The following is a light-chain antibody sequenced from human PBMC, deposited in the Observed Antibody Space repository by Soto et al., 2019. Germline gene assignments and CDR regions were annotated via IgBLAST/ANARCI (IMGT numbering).Light chain of an antibody. CDR1: QGISSF. Sequence: DIRLTQSPSFLSASVGARVPITCRASQGISSFLAWYQQKPGKAPKLLIYAASTLQSGVPSRFSGSGSGTEFTLTISSLQPEDVAVYYCQQSEAFGQGTKVDI. J-gene: IGKJ1*01. CDR3: QQSEA. V-gene: IGKV1-9*01. CDR2: AAS.